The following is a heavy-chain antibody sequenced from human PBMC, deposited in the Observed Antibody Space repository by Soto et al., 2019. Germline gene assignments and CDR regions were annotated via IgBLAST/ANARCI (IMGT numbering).Heavy chain of an antibody. CDR1: GFTYSDYS. V-gene: IGHV3-21*02. Sequence: EVQLVESGGGLVEPGGSLRLSCAASGFTYSDYSMNWVRQPPGKGLEWVSSITSSSRKIYFADSVKGRFTISRDNAKNSLYLQMTSLRVDDTAVYYCATGFYYYDSSGPFDLWGRGTLVTVSS. D-gene: IGHD3-22*01. CDR3: ATGFYYYDSSGPFDL. J-gene: IGHJ4*02. CDR2: ITSSSRKI.